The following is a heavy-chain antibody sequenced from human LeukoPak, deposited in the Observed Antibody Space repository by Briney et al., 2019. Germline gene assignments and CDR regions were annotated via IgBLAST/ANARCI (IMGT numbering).Heavy chain of an antibody. CDR1: GGSFSGYY. J-gene: IGHJ4*02. CDR2: INHSGST. CDR3: ARRPGSFDY. Sequence: SETLSLTCAVYGGSFSGYYWSWIRQPPGKGLEWIGEINHSGSTNYNPPLKSRVTISVDTSKNQFSLKLSSVTAADTAVYYCARRPGSFDYWGQGTLVTVSS. D-gene: IGHD1-26*01. V-gene: IGHV4-34*01.